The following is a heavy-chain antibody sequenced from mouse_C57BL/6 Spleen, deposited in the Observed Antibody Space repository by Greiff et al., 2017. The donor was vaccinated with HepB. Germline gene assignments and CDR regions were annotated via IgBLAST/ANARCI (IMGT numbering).Heavy chain of an antibody. D-gene: IGHD2-4*01. J-gene: IGHJ4*01. Sequence: EVQLQQSGGGLVKPGGSLKLSCAASGFTFSDYGMHWVRQAPEKGLEWVAYISSGSSTIYYADTVKGRFTISRDNAKNTLFLQMTSLRSEDTAMYYCARQGLNYAMDYWGQGTSVTVSS. CDR1: GFTFSDYG. V-gene: IGHV5-17*01. CDR2: ISSGSSTI. CDR3: ARQGLNYAMDY.